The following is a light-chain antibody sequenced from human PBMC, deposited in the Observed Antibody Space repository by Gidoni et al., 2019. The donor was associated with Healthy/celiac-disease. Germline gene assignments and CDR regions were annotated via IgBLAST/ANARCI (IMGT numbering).Light chain of an antibody. J-gene: IGKJ4*01. CDR2: AAS. CDR1: QSISIY. CDR3: QQSYSTLLT. Sequence: DIQMTQSPSSLSASVGDRVTITCRASQSISIYLNWYQQKPGKAPKLLSYAASSLQSGVPSRFSGSGSGTDFTLTISSLQPEDFATYYCQQSYSTLLTFXGXTKVEI. V-gene: IGKV1-39*01.